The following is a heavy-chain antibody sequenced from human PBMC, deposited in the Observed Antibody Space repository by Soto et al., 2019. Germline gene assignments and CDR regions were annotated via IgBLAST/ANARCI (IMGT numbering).Heavy chain of an antibody. J-gene: IGHJ4*02. CDR1: GFTFSSYG. D-gene: IGHD4-17*01. V-gene: IGHV3-30*18. CDR2: ISYDGSNK. Sequence: ESGGGVVQPGRSLRLSCAASGFTFSSYGMHWVRQAPGKGLEWVAVISYDGSNKYYADSVKGRFTISRDNSKNTLYLQMNSLRAEDTAVYYCAKDGVTVTTRGYFDYWGQGTLVTVSS. CDR3: AKDGVTVTTRGYFDY.